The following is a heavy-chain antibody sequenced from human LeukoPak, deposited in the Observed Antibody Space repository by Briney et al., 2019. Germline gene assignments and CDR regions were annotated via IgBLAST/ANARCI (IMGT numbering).Heavy chain of an antibody. Sequence: GGSLRLSCAASGFTFSSYGMHWVRQAPGKGLEWVAVISYDGSNKYYADSVKGRFTISRDNSKNTLYLQMNSLRAEDTAVYYCAKDQSSSWPNYYYYGMDVWGQGTTVTVSS. D-gene: IGHD6-13*01. V-gene: IGHV3-30*18. J-gene: IGHJ6*02. CDR3: AKDQSSSWPNYYYYGMDV. CDR2: ISYDGSNK. CDR1: GFTFSSYG.